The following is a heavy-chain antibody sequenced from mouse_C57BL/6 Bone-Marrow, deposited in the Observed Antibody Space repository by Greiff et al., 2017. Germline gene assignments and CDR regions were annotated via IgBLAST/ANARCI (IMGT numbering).Heavy chain of an antibody. Sequence: VQLQQSGAELVRPGASVTLSCKASGYTFTDYEMHWVKQTPVHGLEWIGAIDPETGGTAYNQKFKGKAILTADKSSSTAYMELRSLTSEDSAVYYCTTVLNWYFEVWGTGTTVTVSS. CDR3: TTVLNWYFEV. CDR2: IDPETGGT. V-gene: IGHV1-15*01. J-gene: IGHJ1*03. CDR1: GYTFTDYE.